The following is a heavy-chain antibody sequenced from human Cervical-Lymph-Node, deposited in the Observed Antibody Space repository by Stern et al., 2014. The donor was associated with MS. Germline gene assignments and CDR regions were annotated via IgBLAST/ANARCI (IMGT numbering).Heavy chain of an antibody. J-gene: IGHJ4*02. CDR1: GGSFSSLD. V-gene: IGHV1-69*01. CDR2: ISPLFGVA. CDR3: ARHQGGIAAN. Sequence: QMQLVQYGAEVKKPESSVKVSCKASGGSFSSLDINWVRQAPGQGLEWLGGISPLFGVANYAQNFQGRVTFTADESTSTAYMELSSLRSEDTAVYYCARHQGGIAANWGQGTLVTVSS. D-gene: IGHD6-13*01.